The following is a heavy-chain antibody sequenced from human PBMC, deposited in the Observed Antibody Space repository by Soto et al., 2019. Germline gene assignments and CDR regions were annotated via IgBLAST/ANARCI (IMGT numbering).Heavy chain of an antibody. CDR2: MNPINGAT. Sequence: CKASGYDFTAYDINWVRQASGQGLEWMGWMNPINGATGTARRFQGRVSLSRNTATGTAYLELTSLRSDDTAVYYCGRGPSPRAPAGGTPYYYAMDVWGQGTTVTVSS. CDR3: GRGPSPRAPAGGTPYYYAMDV. CDR1: GYDFTAYD. J-gene: IGHJ6*02. D-gene: IGHD6-13*01. V-gene: IGHV1-8*02.